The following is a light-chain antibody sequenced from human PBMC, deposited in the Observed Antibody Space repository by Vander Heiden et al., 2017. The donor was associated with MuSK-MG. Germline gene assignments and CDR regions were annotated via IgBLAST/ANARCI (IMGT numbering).Light chain of an antibody. J-gene: IGLJ1*01. CDR1: SSDVGGSNY. V-gene: IGLV2-14*01. CDR3: SSYTGTSMLYV. Sequence: QSALTQPASVSGSPGQSVTISCTGTSSDVGGSNYVSWFQQHPGKAPKLIISDVSNRPSGVSHRFSGSKSGNTAALTIAGRQAEDEAEYYCSSYTGTSMLYVFGTGTKVTVL. CDR2: DVS.